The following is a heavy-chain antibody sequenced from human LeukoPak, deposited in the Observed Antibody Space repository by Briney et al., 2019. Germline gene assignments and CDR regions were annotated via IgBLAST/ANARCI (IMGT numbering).Heavy chain of an antibody. CDR3: AGRRLYYFDY. V-gene: IGHV4-39*07. CDR1: GGSISSASYS. J-gene: IGHJ4*02. CDR2: IYYRGNV. Sequence: SETLSLTCTVSGGSISSASYSWGWIRQPPGKGLEWIGSIYYRGNVYYNPSLQSRVTTSVDTSKNQFSLTLSSVTAADTAVYYCAGRRLYYFDYWGQGTLVTVSS.